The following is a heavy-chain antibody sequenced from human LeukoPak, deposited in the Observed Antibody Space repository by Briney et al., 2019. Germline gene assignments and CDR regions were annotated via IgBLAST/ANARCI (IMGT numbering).Heavy chain of an antibody. Sequence: PGGSLRLSCAASGFSFSSYSMNWVCQAPGKGLEWVSSISTTSSFIYYADSVKGRFTISRDNAKNSVYLQMTSLRAEDTAVYFCARDDINLYYGSGSYFNYWGQGTLVTVSS. CDR2: ISTTSSFI. V-gene: IGHV3-21*04. CDR3: ARDDINLYYGSGSYFNY. CDR1: GFSFSSYS. J-gene: IGHJ4*02. D-gene: IGHD3-10*01.